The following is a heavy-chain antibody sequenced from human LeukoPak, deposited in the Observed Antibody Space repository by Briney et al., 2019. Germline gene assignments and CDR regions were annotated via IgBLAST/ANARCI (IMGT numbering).Heavy chain of an antibody. J-gene: IGHJ4*02. D-gene: IGHD6-19*01. CDR1: GFTFSSYS. CDR2: ISSSSSYI. Sequence: GGSLRLSCAASGFTFSSYSMNWVRQAPGKGLEWVSGISSSSSYIYYADSMQGRFTISRDNAKNSLYLQMKSLRVEDTAVYYCVRMFSSGWYRDYFDYWGQGTLVTVSS. CDR3: VRMFSSGWYRDYFDY. V-gene: IGHV3-21*01.